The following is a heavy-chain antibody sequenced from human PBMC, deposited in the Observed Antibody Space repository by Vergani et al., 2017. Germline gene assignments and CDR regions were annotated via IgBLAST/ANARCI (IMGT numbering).Heavy chain of an antibody. CDR3: ARARSGWSGMDV. CDR2: ISGSGGST. CDR1: GFTFSSYA. J-gene: IGHJ6*02. Sequence: EVQLLESGGGLVQPGGSLRLSCAASGFTFSSYAMSWVRQAPGKGLEWVSAISGSGGSTYYAGSVKGRFTISSDNSKNTLYLQMNSLRAEDTAVYYCARARSGWSGMDVWGQGTTVTVSS. V-gene: IGHV3-23*01. D-gene: IGHD6-19*01.